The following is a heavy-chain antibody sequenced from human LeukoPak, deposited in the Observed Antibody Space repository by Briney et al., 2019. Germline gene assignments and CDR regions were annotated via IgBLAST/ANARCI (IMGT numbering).Heavy chain of an antibody. Sequence: PGGSLRLSCAASGFTFSRHWMDWVRQAPGNGLEWVANIKEDGSVKKYVDSVKGRFTISRDNAKNSLYLQMNSLRAEDTAVYYCARVDGDRRFDYWGQGTLVTVSS. CDR3: ARVDGDRRFDY. J-gene: IGHJ4*02. CDR1: GFTFSRHW. V-gene: IGHV3-7*01. CDR2: IKEDGSVK. D-gene: IGHD3-3*01.